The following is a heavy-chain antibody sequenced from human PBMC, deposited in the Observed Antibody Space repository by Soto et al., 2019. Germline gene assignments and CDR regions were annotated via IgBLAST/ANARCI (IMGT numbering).Heavy chain of an antibody. Sequence: SETLSLTCTVSGGSISSYYWSWIRQPPGKGLEWIGYIYYSGSTNYNPSLKSRVTISVDTSKNQFSLKLSSVTAADTAAYYCARGSPAYYGMDVWGQGTTVTVSS. D-gene: IGHD3-10*01. CDR1: GGSISSYY. CDR3: ARGSPAYYGMDV. V-gene: IGHV4-59*01. CDR2: IYYSGST. J-gene: IGHJ6*02.